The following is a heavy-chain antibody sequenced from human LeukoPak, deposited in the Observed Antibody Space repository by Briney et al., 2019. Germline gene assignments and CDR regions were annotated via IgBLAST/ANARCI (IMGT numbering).Heavy chain of an antibody. D-gene: IGHD3-9*01. V-gene: IGHV3-30*18. CDR3: AKRYFDWLNFDY. J-gene: IGHJ4*02. CDR2: ISYDGSNK. Sequence: GGSLRLSCAASGFTFSSYGMHWVRQAPGKELEWVAVISYDGSNKYYADSVKGRFTISRDNSKNTLYLQMNSLRAEDTAVYYCAKRYFDWLNFDYWGQGTLVTVSS. CDR1: GFTFSSYG.